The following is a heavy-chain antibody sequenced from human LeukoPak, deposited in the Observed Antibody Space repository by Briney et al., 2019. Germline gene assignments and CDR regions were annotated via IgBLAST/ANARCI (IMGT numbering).Heavy chain of an antibody. V-gene: IGHV5-51*01. CDR3: ARLCDYGDYGVAYGMDV. Sequence: GESLQISCKGSGYSFTSYWIGWVRQMPGKGLEWMGIIYPGDSDTRYSPSFQGQVTISADKSISTAYLQWSSLKASDTAMYYCARLCDYGDYGVAYGMDVWGQGTTVTVSS. D-gene: IGHD4-17*01. CDR1: GYSFTSYW. J-gene: IGHJ6*02. CDR2: IYPGDSDT.